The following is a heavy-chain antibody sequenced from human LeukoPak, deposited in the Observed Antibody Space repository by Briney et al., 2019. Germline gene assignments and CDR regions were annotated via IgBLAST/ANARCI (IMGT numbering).Heavy chain of an antibody. CDR2: IYHTGST. D-gene: IGHD2-2*01. Sequence: PSQTLSLTCAVSGASISSATYSWSWIRQPPGRGLEWIGYIYHTGSTTYNPSLKSRVTISLDRSKNQFSLTVNSVTAADTAVYYCASHHGDIVVVPAALYYYGMDVWGKGTTVTVSS. J-gene: IGHJ6*04. V-gene: IGHV4-30-2*01. CDR3: ASHHGDIVVVPAALYYYGMDV. CDR1: GASISSATYS.